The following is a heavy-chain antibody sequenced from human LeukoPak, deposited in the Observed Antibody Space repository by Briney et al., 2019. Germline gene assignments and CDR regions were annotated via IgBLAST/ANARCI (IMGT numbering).Heavy chain of an antibody. CDR3: AKGHYYDSSGTIDY. D-gene: IGHD3-22*01. CDR1: GFTFDDYA. J-gene: IGHJ4*02. Sequence: GGSLRLSCAASGFTFDDYAMQWVRQAPGKGLEWVSGISWNSGSIGYADSVKGRFTISRDNAKNSLYLQMNSLRAEDTALYYCAKGHYYDSSGTIDYWGQGTLVTVSS. V-gene: IGHV3-9*01. CDR2: ISWNSGSI.